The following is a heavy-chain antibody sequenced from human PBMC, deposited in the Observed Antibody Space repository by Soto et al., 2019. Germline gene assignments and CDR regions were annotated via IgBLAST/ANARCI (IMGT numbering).Heavy chain of an antibody. CDR2: FGGSGGT. J-gene: IGHJ6*03. CDR3: AKSQSSLYYMDV. Sequence: EVQVLESGGGLVQPGGSLRLSCVGSGFIFSNYAMAWVRQAPGKGLGWVSGFGGSGGTYYADSVKGRYTISRDNSKNTLYLQMNSLRVEDTAVYYCAKSQSSLYYMDVWGKGTAVTVSS. CDR1: GFIFSNYA. V-gene: IGHV3-23*01.